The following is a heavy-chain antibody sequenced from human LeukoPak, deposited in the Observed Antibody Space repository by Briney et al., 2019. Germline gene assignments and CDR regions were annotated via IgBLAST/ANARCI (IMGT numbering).Heavy chain of an antibody. D-gene: IGHD1-26*01. CDR2: ISGSGGST. V-gene: IGHV3-23*01. CDR3: ASRLGGTYGPFDY. Sequence: PGGSLRLSCAASGFTFSSYAMSWVRQAPGKGLEWVSAISGSGGSTYYADSVKGRFTISRDNSKNTLYLQMNSLRAEDTAVYYCASRLGGTYGPFDYWGQGTLVTVSS. CDR1: GFTFSSYA. J-gene: IGHJ4*02.